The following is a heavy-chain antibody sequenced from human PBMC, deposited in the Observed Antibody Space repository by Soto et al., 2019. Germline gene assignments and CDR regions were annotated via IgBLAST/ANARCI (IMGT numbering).Heavy chain of an antibody. CDR3: TRHGSGDYFLFDP. V-gene: IGHV3-74*01. CDR2: ASPDGTST. CDR1: GFTFSSFW. J-gene: IGHJ5*02. D-gene: IGHD4-17*01. Sequence: EVQLVESGGGLVQPGGSLRLSCAASGFTFSSFWMHWVRQAPGKGLVWVSRASPDGTSTSYADSVKGRFTISRDNANNTLYMQMNSLRAEDTAVYYCTRHGSGDYFLFDPWGQGTLVTVSS.